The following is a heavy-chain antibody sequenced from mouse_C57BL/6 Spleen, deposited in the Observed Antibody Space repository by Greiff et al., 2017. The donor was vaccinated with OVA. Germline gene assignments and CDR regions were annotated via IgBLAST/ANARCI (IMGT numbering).Heavy chain of an antibody. CDR3: AREGIANWDSYYAMDY. CDR1: GFTFSDYG. V-gene: IGHV5-17*01. CDR2: ISSGSSTI. J-gene: IGHJ4*01. D-gene: IGHD4-1*01. Sequence: EVMLVESGGGLVKPGGSLKLSCAASGFTFSDYGMHWVRQAPEKGLEWVAYISSGSSTIYYADTVKGRFTIYRDNAKNTLFLQMTSLRSEDTAMYYCAREGIANWDSYYAMDYWGQGTSVTVSS.